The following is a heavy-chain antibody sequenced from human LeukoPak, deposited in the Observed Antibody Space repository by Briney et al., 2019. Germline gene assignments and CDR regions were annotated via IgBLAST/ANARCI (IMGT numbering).Heavy chain of an antibody. D-gene: IGHD4-17*01. CDR1: GFTFTTYW. V-gene: IGHV3-7*01. CDR2: IKQDGTEK. CDR3: ARVSLYGDYDY. J-gene: IGHJ4*02. Sequence: GGSLRLSCAASGFTFTTYWMSWVRQAPGKGLEWVANIKQDGTEKYYVDSVKGRFTISRDNAKNSLYLQMNSLRAEDTAVYYCARVSLYGDYDYWGQGTLVTVSS.